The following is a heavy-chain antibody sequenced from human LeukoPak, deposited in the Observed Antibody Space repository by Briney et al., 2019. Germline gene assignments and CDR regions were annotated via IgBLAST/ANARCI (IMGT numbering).Heavy chain of an antibody. J-gene: IGHJ4*02. CDR2: ISWNSGSI. D-gene: IGHD3-22*01. CDR1: GFTFDDYA. CDR3: ARSRHSYDSSGFPHY. V-gene: IGHV3-9*01. Sequence: GGSLRLSCAASGFTFDDYAMHWVRQAPGKGLEWVSGISWNSGSIGYADSVKGRFTISRDNAKNSLYLQMNSLRAEDTALYYCARSRHSYDSSGFPHYWGQGTLVTVSS.